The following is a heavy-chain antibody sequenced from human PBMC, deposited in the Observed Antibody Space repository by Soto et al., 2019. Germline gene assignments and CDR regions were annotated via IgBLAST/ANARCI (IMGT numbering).Heavy chain of an antibody. CDR1: GGSISSSSYY. J-gene: IGHJ5*02. Sequence: SETLSLTCPVSGGSISSSSYYWSWIRKPPGEGLEWIGFISYSGTTSYSPSLKSRVAISLDTSKNQFSLSLSSVTAADTAVYYCARGRGYSYGLDPWGQGTLVTVSS. CDR3: ARGRGYSYGLDP. CDR2: ISYSGTT. V-gene: IGHV4-30-4*01. D-gene: IGHD5-18*01.